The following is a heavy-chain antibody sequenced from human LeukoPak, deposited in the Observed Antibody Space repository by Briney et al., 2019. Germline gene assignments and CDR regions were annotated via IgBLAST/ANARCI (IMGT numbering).Heavy chain of an antibody. D-gene: IGHD5-12*01. CDR1: GFTFSSYA. CDR3: ARDPGYSGYDYPFDY. Sequence: GRSLRLSCAASGFTFSSYAMHWVRQAPGKGLEWVAVISYDGSNKYYADSVKGRFTISRDNSKNTLYLQMNSLRAEDTAVYYCARDPGYSGYDYPFDYWGQGTLVTVSS. V-gene: IGHV3-30*01. J-gene: IGHJ4*02. CDR2: ISYDGSNK.